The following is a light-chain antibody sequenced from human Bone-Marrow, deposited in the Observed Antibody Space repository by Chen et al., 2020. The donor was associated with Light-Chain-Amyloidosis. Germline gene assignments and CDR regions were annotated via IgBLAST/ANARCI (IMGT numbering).Light chain of an antibody. CDR2: LGS. J-gene: IGKJ2*01. CDR3: MQALQTPYT. CDR1: QSLLHRNGFQY. Sequence: DIVMTQSPLSLPVSPGEPASISCRSSQSLLHRNGFQYLDWYLQKPGQSPQLLIYLGSNRASGVPDRFSGSGSGTDFTLKISRVEAEDVGVYYCMQALQTPYTFGPGTKLEIK. V-gene: IGKV2-28*01.